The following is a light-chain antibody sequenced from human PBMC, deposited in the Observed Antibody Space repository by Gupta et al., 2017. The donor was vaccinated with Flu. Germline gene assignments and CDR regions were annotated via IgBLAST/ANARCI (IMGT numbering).Light chain of an antibody. Sequence: SYVLTQPPSVSVAPGQTARITCGGNNLGSKSVHWYQQRPGQAPLLVVYGVNDRPSGIPERFSGSDAGNTATLTISRVEAGDEADYYCQVWDASRDHYVFGTGTKVTVL. V-gene: IGLV3-21*02. CDR3: QVWDASRDHYV. J-gene: IGLJ1*01. CDR1: NLGSKS. CDR2: GVN.